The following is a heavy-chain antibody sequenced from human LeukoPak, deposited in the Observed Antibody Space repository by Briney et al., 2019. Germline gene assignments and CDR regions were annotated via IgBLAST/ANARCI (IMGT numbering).Heavy chain of an antibody. D-gene: IGHD3-22*01. CDR1: GLTFSSCS. CDR3: ARAAQYYYDSSGYIDY. Sequence: GGSLRLSCAAAGLTFSSCSMNWVRQAPGKGLEWVSYISSSSSTMYYADSVKGRFTISRDNAKNTLYLQMNSLRAEDTAVYYCARAAQYYYDSSGYIDYWGQGTLVTVSS. CDR2: ISSSSSTM. V-gene: IGHV3-48*04. J-gene: IGHJ4*02.